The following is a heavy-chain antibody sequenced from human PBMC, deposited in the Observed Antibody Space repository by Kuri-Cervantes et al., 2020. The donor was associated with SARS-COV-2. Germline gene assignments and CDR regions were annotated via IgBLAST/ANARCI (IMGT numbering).Heavy chain of an antibody. V-gene: IGHV4-34*01. CDR3: ARAGVRVLIDLYSNPGFDY. D-gene: IGHD4-11*01. Sequence: SQTHSLTCAVYGGSFSGYYWSWIRQPPGKGLEWMGEINHSGSTNYNPSLKSRVTISVDTSKNQFSLKLSSVTAADTAVYYCARAGVRVLIDLYSNPGFDYWGQGTLVTVSS. CDR1: GGSFSGYY. CDR2: INHSGST. J-gene: IGHJ4*02.